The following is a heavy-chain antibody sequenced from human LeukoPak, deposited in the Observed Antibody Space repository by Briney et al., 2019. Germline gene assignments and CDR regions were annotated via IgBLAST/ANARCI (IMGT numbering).Heavy chain of an antibody. Sequence: SQTLSLTCTVSGGSISSGGYYWSWIRQPPGKGLEWIGYIYHSGSTYYNPSLKSRVTISVDRSKNQFSLKLSSVTAADTAVYYCARSTKQHMVLQGDAFDIWGQGTMVTVSS. CDR3: ARSTKQHMVLQGDAFDI. CDR2: IYHSGST. J-gene: IGHJ3*02. D-gene: IGHD3-10*01. V-gene: IGHV4-30-2*01. CDR1: GGSISSGGYY.